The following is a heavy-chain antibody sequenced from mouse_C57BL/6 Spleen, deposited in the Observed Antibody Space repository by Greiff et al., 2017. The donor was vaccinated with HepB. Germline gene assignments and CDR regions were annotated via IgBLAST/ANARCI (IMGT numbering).Heavy chain of an antibody. CDR3: ARQDWDGDYFDY. J-gene: IGHJ2*01. D-gene: IGHD4-1*01. CDR2: ISGGGGNT. V-gene: IGHV5-9*01. CDR1: GFTFSSYT. Sequence: EVKLMESGGGLVKPGGSLKLSCAASGFTFSSYTMSWVRQTPEKRLEWVATISGGGGNTYYPDSVKGRFTISRDNAKNTLYLQMSSLRSEDTALYYCARQDWDGDYFDYWGQGTTLTVSS.